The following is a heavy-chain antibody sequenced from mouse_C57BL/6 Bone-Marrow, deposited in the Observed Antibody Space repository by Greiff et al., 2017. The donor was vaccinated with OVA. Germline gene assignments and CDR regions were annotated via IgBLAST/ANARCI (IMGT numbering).Heavy chain of an antibody. CDR1: GFTFTDYY. J-gene: IGHJ1*03. CDR2: IRNKANGYTT. D-gene: IGHD4-1*01. V-gene: IGHV7-3*01. Sequence: EVKLVESGGGLVQPGGSLSLSCAASGFTFTDYYMSWVRQPPGKALEWLGFIRNKANGYTTEYSASVKGRFTISRDNSQSILYLQMNALRAEDSATYYCAIRTGTSWYFDVWGTGTTVTVSS. CDR3: AIRTGTSWYFDV.